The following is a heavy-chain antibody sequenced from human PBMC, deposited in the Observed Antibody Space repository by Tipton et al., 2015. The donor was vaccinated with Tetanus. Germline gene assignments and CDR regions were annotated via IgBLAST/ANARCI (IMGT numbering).Heavy chain of an antibody. CDR2: ISGSGGST. CDR1: GFTFSSYA. CDR3: AKEDLKGTMVRGVWLDY. Sequence: SLRLSCAASGFTFSSYAMSWVRQAPGKGLEWVSAISGSGGSTYYADSVKGRFTISRDNSKNTLYLQMNSLRAEDTAVYYCAKEDLKGTMVRGVWLDYWGQGTLVTVSS. D-gene: IGHD3-10*01. J-gene: IGHJ4*02. V-gene: IGHV3-23*01.